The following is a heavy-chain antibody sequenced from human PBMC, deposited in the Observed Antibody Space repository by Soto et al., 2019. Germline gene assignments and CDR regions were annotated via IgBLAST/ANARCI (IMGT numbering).Heavy chain of an antibody. V-gene: IGHV3-48*03. CDR2: ISTSGSHI. J-gene: IGHJ4*02. Sequence: GGSLRLSCVGSGFLFRNYEMNWVRQAPGKGLEWLSHISTSGSHISDADSVKGRFTISRDNTKHTLYLQMNSLRAEDTAVYYCASQPHWARPFESWRQGTLVTVSS. CDR1: GFLFRNYE. CDR3: ASQPHWARPFES. D-gene: IGHD7-27*01.